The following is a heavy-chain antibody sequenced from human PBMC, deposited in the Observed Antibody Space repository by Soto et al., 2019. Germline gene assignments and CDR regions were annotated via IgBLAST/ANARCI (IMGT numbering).Heavy chain of an antibody. J-gene: IGHJ4*02. D-gene: IGHD3-22*01. CDR3: AKFYDSSGYYSP. V-gene: IGHV3-30*18. CDR1: GFTFSSYG. CDR2: ISYDGSNK. Sequence: QVQLVESGGGVVQPGRSLRLSCAASGFTFSSYGMHWVRQAPGKGLEWVAVISYDGSNKYYADSMKGRFTISRDNSKNTLYLQMNSLRAEDTAVYYCAKFYDSSGYYSPWGQGTLVTVSS.